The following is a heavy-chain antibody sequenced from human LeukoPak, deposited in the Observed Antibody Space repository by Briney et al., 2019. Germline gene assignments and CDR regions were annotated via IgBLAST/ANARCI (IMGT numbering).Heavy chain of an antibody. CDR1: GFTFSDYY. CDR2: ISSSGSTI. D-gene: IGHD3-10*01. Sequence: GGSLRLSCAASGFTFSDYYMSWIRQAPGKGLEWVSYISSSGSTIYYADSVKGRFTISRDNAKNSLYLQMNSLRAEDTALYHCARVSGSYYNGVFDYWGQGTLVTVSS. CDR3: ARVSGSYYNGVFDY. V-gene: IGHV3-11*01. J-gene: IGHJ4*02.